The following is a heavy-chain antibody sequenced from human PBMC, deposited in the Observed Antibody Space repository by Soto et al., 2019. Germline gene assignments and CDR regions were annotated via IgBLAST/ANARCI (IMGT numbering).Heavy chain of an antibody. J-gene: IGHJ6*03. Sequence: LSLTCAVYGGSFSGYYWSWIRQPPGKGLEWIGEINHSGSTNYNPSLKSRVTISVDTSKNQFSLKLSSVTAADTAVYYCARDRIFGVVNNCHYYYYMDVWGKGTTVTVSS. D-gene: IGHD3-3*02. CDR2: INHSGST. V-gene: IGHV4-34*01. CDR1: GGSFSGYY. CDR3: ARDRIFGVVNNCHYYYYMDV.